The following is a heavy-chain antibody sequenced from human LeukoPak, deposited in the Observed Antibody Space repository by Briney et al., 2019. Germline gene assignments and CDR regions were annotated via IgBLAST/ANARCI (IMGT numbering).Heavy chain of an antibody. V-gene: IGHV4-31*03. CDR2: IYHAGST. CDR1: GGSISSGGYF. CDR3: ARATHYSASTRGPYMDV. D-gene: IGHD2/OR15-2a*01. J-gene: IGHJ6*03. Sequence: PSQTLSLTCTVSGGSISSGGYFWSWIRQHPGKGLEWIAHIYHAGSTHDNPSLRGRVAISLDTSANQFSLRLSSVTAADTAVYFCARATHYSASTRGPYMDVWGQGTTVTVSS.